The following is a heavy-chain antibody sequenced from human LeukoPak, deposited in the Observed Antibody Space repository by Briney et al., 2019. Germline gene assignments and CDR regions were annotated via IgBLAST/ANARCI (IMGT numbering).Heavy chain of an antibody. J-gene: IGHJ4*02. D-gene: IGHD2-2*01. CDR3: AKLSTYLRPGAY. Sequence: GGSLRLSSAASEFTLSNNGMHWVRQAPGKGLEWVAFIRLDGSNEYYADSVKGRFTISRDNSKNRLYLQMNNLRAEDTAVYYCAKLSTYLRPGAYWGQGTLITVSS. CDR1: EFTLSNNG. CDR2: IRLDGSNE. V-gene: IGHV3-30*02.